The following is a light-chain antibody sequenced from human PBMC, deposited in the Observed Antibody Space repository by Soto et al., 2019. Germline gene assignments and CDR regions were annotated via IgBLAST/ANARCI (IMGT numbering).Light chain of an antibody. CDR1: SSNIGSNT. Sequence: QSVLTQPPSASGTPGQRVTISCSGSSSNIGSNTVNWYQQLPGTAPKLLIYSNNQRPSGVPDRFSGSKSGTSASLVISGLQSEDEADYYCAARDDSLNGPVFGGGTKVTVL. CDR2: SNN. CDR3: AARDDSLNGPV. J-gene: IGLJ2*01. V-gene: IGLV1-44*01.